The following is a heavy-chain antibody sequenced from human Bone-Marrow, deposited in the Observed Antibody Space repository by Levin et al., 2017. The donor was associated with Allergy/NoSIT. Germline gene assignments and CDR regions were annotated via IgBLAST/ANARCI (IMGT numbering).Heavy chain of an antibody. CDR1: GFTFSSYA. CDR3: AKVLGYSSGWRYFDL. V-gene: IGHV3-23*01. J-gene: IGHJ2*01. Sequence: GESLKISCAASGFTFSSYAMSWVRQAPGKGLEWVSAISGSGGSTYYADSVKGRFTISRDNSKNTLYLQMNSLRAEDTAVYYCAKVLGYSSGWRYFDLWGRGTLVTVSS. D-gene: IGHD6-19*01. CDR2: ISGSGGST.